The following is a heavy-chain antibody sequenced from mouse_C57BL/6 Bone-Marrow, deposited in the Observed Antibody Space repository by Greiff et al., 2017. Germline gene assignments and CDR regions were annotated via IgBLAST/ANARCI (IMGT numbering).Heavy chain of an antibody. V-gene: IGHV1-42*01. J-gene: IGHJ3*01. CDR1: GYTFTSYW. CDR2: INPSTGGT. Sequence: VQLQQPGAELVKPGASVKLSCKASGYTFTSYWMHWVKQSPEKSLEWIGEINPSTGGTTYNQKFKAKATLTVDKSSSTAYMQLKSLTSEDSAVYYCARGVYYYGSSGFAYWGQGTLVTVSA. CDR3: ARGVYYYGSSGFAY. D-gene: IGHD1-1*01.